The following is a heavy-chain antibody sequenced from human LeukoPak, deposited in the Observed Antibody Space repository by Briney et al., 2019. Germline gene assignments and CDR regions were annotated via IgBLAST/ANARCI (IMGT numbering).Heavy chain of an antibody. CDR2: ISAYNGNT. CDR1: GYTFTSYG. V-gene: IGHV1-18*01. Sequence: ASVKVSCKASGYTFTSYGISWVRQAPGQGLEWMGWISAYNGNTNYAQKLQGRVTMTTDTSTSTAYMELRSLRSDDTAVYYCARAPIVVVPAAHYYYYMDVWGKGTTVTVSS. D-gene: IGHD2-2*01. CDR3: ARAPIVVVPAAHYYYYMDV. J-gene: IGHJ6*03.